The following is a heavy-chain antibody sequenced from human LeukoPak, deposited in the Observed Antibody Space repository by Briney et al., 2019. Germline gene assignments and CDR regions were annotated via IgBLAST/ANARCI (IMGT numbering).Heavy chain of an antibody. CDR1: GGSISSYY. D-gene: IGHD3-22*01. CDR2: IYYSGST. CDR3: ARVLYDSDAFDI. J-gene: IGHJ3*02. Sequence: SETLSLTCSVSGGSISSYYWSWIRQPPGKGLEWIGYIYYSGSTNYNPSLKSRVTISVDTSKNQFSLRLSSVTAADTAVYYCARVLYDSDAFDIWGQGTMVTVSS. V-gene: IGHV4-59*01.